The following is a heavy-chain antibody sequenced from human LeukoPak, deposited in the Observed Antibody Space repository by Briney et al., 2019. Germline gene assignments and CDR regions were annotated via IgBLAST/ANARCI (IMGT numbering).Heavy chain of an antibody. J-gene: IGHJ3*01. D-gene: IGHD3-3*01. CDR1: GYIFTSHG. V-gene: IGHV1-18*01. CDR2: INPNKGNT. CDR3: AGMTKEIGDAFDF. Sequence: ASVKVSCKTSGYIFTSHGITWVRQVPGQGLQWMGWINPNKGNTNYEPKVQGRVTMTTDISSSTAYMELRGLRSDDTAVYYCAGMTKEIGDAFDFWGQGTLVIVSS.